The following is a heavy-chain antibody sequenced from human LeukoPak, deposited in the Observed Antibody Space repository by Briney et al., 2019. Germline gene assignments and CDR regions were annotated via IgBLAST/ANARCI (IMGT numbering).Heavy chain of an antibody. CDR2: VNPKSGHT. V-gene: IGHV1-8*01. CDR3: ARGVVGGTTVGP. D-gene: IGHD1-7*01. CDR1: GDTFSTYD. Sequence: ASVKVSCKASGDTFSTYDVNWVRQATGQGLEWMGWVNPKSGHTAYAQKFQGRVTMTSDTSTAFLELSSLRFADTAVYFCARGVVGGTTVGPWGQGTLVTVSS. J-gene: IGHJ5*02.